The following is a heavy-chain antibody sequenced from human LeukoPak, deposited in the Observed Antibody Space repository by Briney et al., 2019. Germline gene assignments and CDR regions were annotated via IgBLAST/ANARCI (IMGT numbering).Heavy chain of an antibody. CDR2: IYYSGST. D-gene: IGHD1-1*01. CDR3: ARVRWNDGDAFDI. V-gene: IGHV4-61*05. Sequence: SETLSLTCTVSGGSISSSSYYWGWIRQPPGKGLEWIGYIYYSGSTDYNASLMSRVIISVDTSKNQFSLKLTSVTAADTAVYYCARVRWNDGDAFDIWGQGTLVTVSS. CDR1: GGSISSSSYY. J-gene: IGHJ3*02.